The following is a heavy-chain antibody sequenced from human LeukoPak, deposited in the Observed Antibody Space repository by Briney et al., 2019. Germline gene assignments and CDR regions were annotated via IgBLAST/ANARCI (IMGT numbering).Heavy chain of an antibody. D-gene: IGHD6-25*01. V-gene: IGHV3-48*03. CDR1: GFTLSTYE. Sequence: PGGSLRLSCAASGFTLSTYEMNWVRQAPGKGLEWVAYIGRYGVTTYYADSVKGRFTISGDNAKNSLNLQMNSLRAEDTAVYYCATLSGRNFYYSYGLDVWGQGTTVTVS. CDR2: IGRYGVTT. J-gene: IGHJ6*02. CDR3: ATLSGRNFYYSYGLDV.